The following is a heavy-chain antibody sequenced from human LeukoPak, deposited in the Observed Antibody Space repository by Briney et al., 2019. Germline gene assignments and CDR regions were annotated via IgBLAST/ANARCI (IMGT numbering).Heavy chain of an antibody. Sequence: SETLSLTCTVSGGSISSSSYYWGWIRQPPGKGLEWIGSIYYSGSTYYNPSLKSRVTISVDTSKNQFSLKLSSVTAADTAVYYCARQHSSYGDFNNRFDPWGQGTLVTVSS. D-gene: IGHD4-17*01. CDR3: ARQHSSYGDFNNRFDP. CDR2: IYYSGST. V-gene: IGHV4-39*01. CDR1: GGSISSSSYY. J-gene: IGHJ5*02.